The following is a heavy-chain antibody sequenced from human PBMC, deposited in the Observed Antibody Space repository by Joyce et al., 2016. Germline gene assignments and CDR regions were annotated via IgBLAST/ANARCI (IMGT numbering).Heavy chain of an antibody. Sequence: QVHLVESGGGVVQPGNSLRLSCVVSGIVISGYAFNWVRQAPGKGLDWVNTIANDGYRLYADSVKGRFTVARDDSKKMVDLEMNNLGVDDTAIYYCARIGYGVRLGNGFDPWGQGTPVTVSS. V-gene: IGHV3-30*04. CDR1: GIVISGYA. CDR3: ARIGYGVRLGNGFDP. CDR2: IANDGYR. J-gene: IGHJ5*02. D-gene: IGHD2-15*01.